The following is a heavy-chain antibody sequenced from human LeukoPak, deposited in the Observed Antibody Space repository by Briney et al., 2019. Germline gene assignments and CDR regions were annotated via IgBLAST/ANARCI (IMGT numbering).Heavy chain of an antibody. Sequence: ASVKVSCKVIGTTLTRLSIHWVRQAPGKGLEWMGGRDPEYGETIYAQDFQGRITMTQDTSTDTAFPELNRLTSEETALYYCASATIIWGSYRSWLDPWGQGSLVTVSS. D-gene: IGHD3-16*02. V-gene: IGHV1-24*01. J-gene: IGHJ5*02. CDR1: GTTLTRLS. CDR3: ASATIIWGSYRSWLDP. CDR2: RDPEYGET.